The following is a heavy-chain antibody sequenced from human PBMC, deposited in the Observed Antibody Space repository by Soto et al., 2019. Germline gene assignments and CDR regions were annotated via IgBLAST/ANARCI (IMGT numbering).Heavy chain of an antibody. CDR1: GFTFGTTD. Sequence: QLLQSGGGLVQPGGSLTLSCAASGFTFGTTDLSWVRQAPGEGLEWVSTIDGSGGITYYADSVKGRFTISRDNSRDTVYLQTNSLRGDDPALYYCVKNAGWFNTWGQGALVTVSS. V-gene: IGHV3-23*01. J-gene: IGHJ5*02. CDR3: VKNAGWFNT. CDR2: IDGSGGIT.